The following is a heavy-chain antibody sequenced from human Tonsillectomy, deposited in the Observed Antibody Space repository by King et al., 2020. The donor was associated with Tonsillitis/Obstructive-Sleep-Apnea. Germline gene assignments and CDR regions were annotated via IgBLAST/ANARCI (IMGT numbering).Heavy chain of an antibody. CDR1: GFTFRSYA. J-gene: IGHJ4*02. CDR2: ISYDGSDK. V-gene: IGHV3-30*04. CDR3: ARDLFGGSYGSPSYHVLGH. D-gene: IGHD3-10*01. Sequence: VQLVESGGGVVQPGGSLRLSCAAPGFTFRSYAMHWVRQAPGKGLEWVAVISYDGSDKYYADSVKGRFTISRDQSKNTVYLQMNSLRGEDTAVYYCARDLFGGSYGSPSYHVLGHWGQGTLVTVSS.